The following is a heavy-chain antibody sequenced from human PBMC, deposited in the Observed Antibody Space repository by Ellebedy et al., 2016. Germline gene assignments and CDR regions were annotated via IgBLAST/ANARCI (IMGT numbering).Heavy chain of an antibody. V-gene: IGHV4-39*02. J-gene: IGHJ3*02. CDR1: GGSISSSSYY. CDR3: ARENRGAFDI. CDR2: IYYSGST. Sequence: SETLSLXXTVSGGSISSSSYYWGWIRQPPGKGLEWIGSIYYSGSTYYNPSLKSRVTISVDTSKNQFSLKLSSVTAADTAVYYCARENRGAFDIWGQGTMVTVSS.